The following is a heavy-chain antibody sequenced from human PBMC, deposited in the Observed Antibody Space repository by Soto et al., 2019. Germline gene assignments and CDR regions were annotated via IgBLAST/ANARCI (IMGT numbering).Heavy chain of an antibody. CDR2: ISYDGSNK. D-gene: IGHD1-26*01. CDR1: GFTFSSYA. J-gene: IGHJ6*02. V-gene: IGHV3-30-3*01. Sequence: GGSLRLSCAASGFTFSSYAMHWVRQAPGKGLEWVAVISYDGSNKYYADSVKGRFTISRDNSKNTLYLQMNSLRAEDTAVYYCARDHIVGATLYYYGMDVWGQGTTVTVSS. CDR3: ARDHIVGATLYYYGMDV.